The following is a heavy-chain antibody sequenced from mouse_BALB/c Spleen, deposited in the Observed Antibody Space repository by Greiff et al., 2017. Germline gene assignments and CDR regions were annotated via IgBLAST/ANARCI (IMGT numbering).Heavy chain of an antibody. J-gene: IGHJ4*01. CDR3: ARWLLPDYYAMDY. D-gene: IGHD2-3*01. CDR2: ILPGSGST. Sequence: QVQLQQSGAELMKPGASVKISCKATGYTFSSYWIEWVKQRPGHGLEWIGEILPGSGSTNYNEKFKGKATFTADTSSNTAYMQLSSLTSEDSAVYYCARWLLPDYYAMDYWGQGTSVTVSS. V-gene: IGHV1-9*01. CDR1: GYTFSSYW.